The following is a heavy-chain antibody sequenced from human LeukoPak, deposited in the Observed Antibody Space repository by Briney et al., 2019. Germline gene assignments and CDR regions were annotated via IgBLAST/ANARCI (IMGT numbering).Heavy chain of an antibody. V-gene: IGHV3-48*01. D-gene: IGHD3-10*01. J-gene: IGHJ6*02. Sequence: PGGSLRLSCAASGFSFSDFSMNWVRQAPGKGLEDIAYITPDTKSIWYADSVKGRFTISRDNSKNTLYLQMNSLRAKDTAVYYCAKDMVDEWFGDFYGMDVWGQGTTVTVSS. CDR1: GFSFSDFS. CDR2: ITPDTKSI. CDR3: AKDMVDEWFGDFYGMDV.